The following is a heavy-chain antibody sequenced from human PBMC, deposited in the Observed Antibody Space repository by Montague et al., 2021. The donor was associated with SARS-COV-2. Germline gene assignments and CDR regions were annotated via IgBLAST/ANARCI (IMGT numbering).Heavy chain of an antibody. CDR1: GGPFNDYN. Sequence: SETLSLTCAVYGGPFNDYNWSWIRQPPGKGLEWIGEINHGGSTNYSQYLTSRVTISVDTSKNQISLKLKSVTAAATAKYYCARGQQGITRLVVDMSGAEYYFDHWGQGSLVTVSS. CDR3: ARGQQGITRLVVDMSGAEYYFDH. D-gene: IGHD3-22*01. CDR2: INHGGST. V-gene: IGHV4-34*01. J-gene: IGHJ4*02.